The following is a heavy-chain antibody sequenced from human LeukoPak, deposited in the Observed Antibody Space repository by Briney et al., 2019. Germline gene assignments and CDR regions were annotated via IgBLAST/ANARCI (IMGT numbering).Heavy chain of an antibody. Sequence: GRSLRLSCAASGFTFSSYGMHWVRQAPGKGLEWVAVIWYDGSNKYYADSVKGRFTISRDNSKNTLYLQMNSLRAEDTAVYYCARDHHYYDSSGYHGPGDYWGQGTLVTVSS. V-gene: IGHV3-33*01. CDR3: ARDHHYYDSSGYHGPGDY. J-gene: IGHJ4*02. CDR2: IWYDGSNK. CDR1: GFTFSSYG. D-gene: IGHD3-22*01.